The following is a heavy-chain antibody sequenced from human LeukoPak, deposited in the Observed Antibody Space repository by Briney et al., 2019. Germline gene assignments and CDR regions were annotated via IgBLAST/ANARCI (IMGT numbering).Heavy chain of an antibody. CDR2: IYYSGST. D-gene: IGHD2-15*01. CDR1: GYSISSGYY. Sequence: SETLSLTCTVSGYSISSGYYWGWIRQPPGKGLEWIGSIYYSGSTYYNPSLKSRVTISVDTSKNQFSLKLSSVTAADTAVYYCARFNPGGPGDIVVVVAATQVSNWFDPWGQGTLVTVSS. V-gene: IGHV4-38-2*02. J-gene: IGHJ5*02. CDR3: ARFNPGGPGDIVVVVAATQVSNWFDP.